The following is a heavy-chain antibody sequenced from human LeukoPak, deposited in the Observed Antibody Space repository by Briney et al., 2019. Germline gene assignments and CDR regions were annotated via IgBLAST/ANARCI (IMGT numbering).Heavy chain of an antibody. J-gene: IGHJ4*02. CDR2: INSDGSST. Sequence: PGGSLRLSCAASGFTFSSYWMHWVRQAPGKGLVWFSRINSDGSSTSYADPVKGRFTISRDNSKNTLYLQMNSLRAEDTAVYYCAKDRYSSGYSTFDYWGQGTLVTVSS. CDR3: AKDRYSSGYSTFDY. D-gene: IGHD3-22*01. CDR1: GFTFSSYW. V-gene: IGHV3-74*01.